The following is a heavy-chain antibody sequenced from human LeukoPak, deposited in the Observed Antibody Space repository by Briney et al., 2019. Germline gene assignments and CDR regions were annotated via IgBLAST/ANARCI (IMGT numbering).Heavy chain of an antibody. Sequence: ASVKVSCKASGGTFSSYAISWVRQAPGQGLEWMGRIIPILGIANYAQKFQGRVTITADKSTSTAYMELSSLRSEDTAVYYCATGGPHYYDSSGYYFDYWGQGTLVTVSS. CDR1: GGTFSSYA. CDR3: ATGGPHYYDSSGYYFDY. CDR2: IIPILGIA. D-gene: IGHD3-22*01. V-gene: IGHV1-69*04. J-gene: IGHJ4*02.